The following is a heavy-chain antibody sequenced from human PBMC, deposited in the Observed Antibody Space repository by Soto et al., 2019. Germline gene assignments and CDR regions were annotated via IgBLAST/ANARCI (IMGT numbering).Heavy chain of an antibody. CDR1: GLTFNSHG. V-gene: IGHV3-30*18. D-gene: IGHD2-8*02. J-gene: IGHJ4*02. CDR2: ISSNGKQK. Sequence: QVQLVESGGGVVQPGTSLRLSCAASGLTFNSHGMHWVRQAPGKGLEWVAVISSNGKQKYYADSVEGRFTISRDDSKSMVYLQMNSLGTEDTAVYYCANDRTYTWSFENWGQGTLVTVSS. CDR3: ANDRTYTWSFEN.